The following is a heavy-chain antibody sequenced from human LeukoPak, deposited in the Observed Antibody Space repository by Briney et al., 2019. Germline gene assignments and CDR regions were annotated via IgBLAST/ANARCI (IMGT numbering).Heavy chain of an antibody. CDR3: ASWAAAAGTDRFVDY. V-gene: IGHV4-59*01. CDR2: IYYSGST. D-gene: IGHD6-13*01. Sequence: SETLSLTCTVSGGSISSYYWSWIRQPPGKGLEWIGYIYYSGSTNYNPSLTSRVTISVDTSKNQCSLKLSSVTAADTAVYYCASWAAAAGTDRFVDYWGQGTLVTVSS. J-gene: IGHJ4*02. CDR1: GGSISSYY.